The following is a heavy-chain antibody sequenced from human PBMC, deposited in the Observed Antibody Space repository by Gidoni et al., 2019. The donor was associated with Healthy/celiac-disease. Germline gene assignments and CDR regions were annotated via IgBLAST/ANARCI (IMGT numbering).Heavy chain of an antibody. V-gene: IGHV4-39*07. D-gene: IGHD6-13*01. Sequence: QLQLQESGPGLVKPSETLSLTCTVSGGSISSSSYYWGWIRQPPGKGLEWIGSIYYSGSTYYNPSLKSRVTISVDTSKNQFSLKLSSVTAADTAVYYCARKDSSSWYWYFDLWGRGTLVTVSS. CDR1: GGSISSSSYY. CDR2: IYYSGST. CDR3: ARKDSSSWYWYFDL. J-gene: IGHJ2*01.